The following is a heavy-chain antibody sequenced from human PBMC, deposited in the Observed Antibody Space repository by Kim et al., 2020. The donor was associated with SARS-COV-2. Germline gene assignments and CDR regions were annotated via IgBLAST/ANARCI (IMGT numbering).Heavy chain of an antibody. J-gene: IGHJ6*02. D-gene: IGHD6-6*01. CDR1: GGSFSGYY. CDR3: ARGRRIAAHILYYYYGMDV. CDR2: INHSGST. V-gene: IGHV4-34*01. Sequence: SETLSLTCAVYGGSFSGYYWSWIRQPPGKGLEWIGEINHSGSTNYNPSLKSRVTISVDTSKNQFSLKLSSVTAADTAVYYCARGRRIAAHILYYYYGMDVWGQGTTVTVSS.